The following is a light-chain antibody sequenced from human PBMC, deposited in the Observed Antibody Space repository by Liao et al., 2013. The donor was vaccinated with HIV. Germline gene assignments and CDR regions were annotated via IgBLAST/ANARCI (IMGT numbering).Light chain of an antibody. CDR2: YDS. Sequence: SYVVTQPPSVSVAPGKTARITCGGNNIGSKSVHWYQQKPGQAPVVVIYYDSGRPSGIPERFSGSNSGNTATLTISGTQAMDEADYYCQAWDSSTYVVFGGGTKLTVL. J-gene: IGLJ2*01. V-gene: IGLV3-21*01. CDR3: QAWDSSTYVV. CDR1: NIGSKS.